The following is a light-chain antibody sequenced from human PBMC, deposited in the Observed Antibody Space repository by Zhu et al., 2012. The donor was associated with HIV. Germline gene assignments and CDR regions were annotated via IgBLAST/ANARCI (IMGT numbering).Light chain of an antibody. CDR2: GAS. CDR1: QTISSSF. Sequence: EIVLTQSPGTLSLSPGVRATLSCRASQTISSSFLAWYQQKPGQTPRLLIYGASSRATGIPDRFSGSGSGTDFTLTISRLEPEDSAVYYCQQYGTFPRTFGGGTKVEIK. J-gene: IGKJ4*01. CDR3: QQYGTFPRT. V-gene: IGKV3-20*01.